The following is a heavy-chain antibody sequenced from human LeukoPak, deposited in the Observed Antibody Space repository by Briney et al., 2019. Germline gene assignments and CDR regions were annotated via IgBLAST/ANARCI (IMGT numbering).Heavy chain of an antibody. D-gene: IGHD6-19*01. CDR3: ARDSGRGVAGNLDY. CDR1: GGTFSSYA. V-gene: IGHV1-69*13. Sequence: GASVKVSCKASGGTFSSYAISWARQAPGQGLEWMGGIIPIFGTANYAQKFQGRVTITADESTSTAYMELSSLRSEDTAVYYCARDSGRGVAGNLDYWGQGTLVTVSS. CDR2: IIPIFGTA. J-gene: IGHJ4*02.